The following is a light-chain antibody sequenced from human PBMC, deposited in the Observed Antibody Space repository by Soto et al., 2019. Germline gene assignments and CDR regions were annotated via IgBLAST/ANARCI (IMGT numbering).Light chain of an antibody. CDR3: QQRNSWPPTFT. Sequence: EIVLTQSPATLSSFPGDRVTLSCRASQYINTRLAWYQHRPGQAPRLLIYQTSIRAAGIPARFSASGSGTDFTLTISSLEPEDFAVYYCQQRNSWPPTFTFGQGTRLEIK. J-gene: IGKJ5*01. CDR1: QYINTR. CDR2: QTS. V-gene: IGKV3-11*01.